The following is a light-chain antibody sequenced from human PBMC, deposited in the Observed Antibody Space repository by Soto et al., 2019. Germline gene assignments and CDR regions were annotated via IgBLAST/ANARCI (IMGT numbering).Light chain of an antibody. Sequence: EIVLTQSPGTLSLSPGERAALSCRASRSLSSTSLAWYQQRPGQAPRLLIYDASSRASGIPDRFSGSGSGTEFTLTINRLEPDDFAVYYCQQYGSSPRTFGQGTQVEI. J-gene: IGKJ1*01. V-gene: IGKV3-20*01. CDR2: DAS. CDR3: QQYGSSPRT. CDR1: RSLSSTS.